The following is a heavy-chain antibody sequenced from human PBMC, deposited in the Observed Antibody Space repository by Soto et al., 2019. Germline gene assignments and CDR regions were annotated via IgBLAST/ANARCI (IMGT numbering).Heavy chain of an antibody. CDR2: INAGNGNT. Sequence: QVQLVQSGAEVKKPGASVKVSCKASGYTFTSYAMHWVRQAPGQRLEWMGWINAGNGNTKYSQKFQGRVTITRDTSASTAYMELSSLRSEDTAVYYCAAGGYDYYSYYGMDVWGQGTTVTVSS. CDR1: GYTFTSYA. V-gene: IGHV1-3*01. D-gene: IGHD5-12*01. J-gene: IGHJ6*02. CDR3: AAGGYDYYSYYGMDV.